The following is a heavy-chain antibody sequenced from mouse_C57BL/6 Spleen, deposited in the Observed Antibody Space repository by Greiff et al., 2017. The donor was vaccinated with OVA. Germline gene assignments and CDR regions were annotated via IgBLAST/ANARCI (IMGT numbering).Heavy chain of an antibody. D-gene: IGHD3-2*02. CDR2: ISDGGSYT. Sequence: EVQVVESGGGLVKPGGSLKLSCAASGFTFSSYAMSWVRQTPEKRLEWVATISDGGSYTYYPDNVKGRFTISRDNAKNNLYLQMSHLKSEDTAMYYCARDDSSGYEGWFAYWGQGTLVTVSA. CDR3: ARDDSSGYEGWFAY. CDR1: GFTFSSYA. J-gene: IGHJ3*01. V-gene: IGHV5-4*01.